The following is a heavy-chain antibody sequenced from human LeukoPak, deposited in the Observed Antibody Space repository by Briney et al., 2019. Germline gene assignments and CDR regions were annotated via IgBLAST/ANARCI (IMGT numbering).Heavy chain of an antibody. Sequence: LAGGSLRLSCAASGFTFSSYAMHWVRQAPGKGLEWVAVISYDGSNKYYADSVKGRFTISRDNSKNTLYLQMNSLRAEDTAVYYCAREPEGYCYSTSCQTLDVWGQGTTVTVSS. CDR1: GFTFSSYA. J-gene: IGHJ6*02. V-gene: IGHV3-30*04. D-gene: IGHD2-2*01. CDR3: AREPEGYCYSTSCQTLDV. CDR2: ISYDGSNK.